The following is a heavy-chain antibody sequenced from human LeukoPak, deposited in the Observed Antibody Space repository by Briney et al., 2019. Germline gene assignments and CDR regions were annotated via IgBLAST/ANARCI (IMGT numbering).Heavy chain of an antibody. CDR2: IYYSGST. Sequence: SETLSLTCTVSGGSIRSYYWSWIRQPPGKGLEWVGYIYYSGSTNYNPSLKSRVTISVDTSKNQFSLKLSSVTAADTAVYYCARSFSSGYYSSYYFDYWGQGTLVTVSS. J-gene: IGHJ4*02. D-gene: IGHD3-22*01. V-gene: IGHV4-59*01. CDR1: GGSIRSYY. CDR3: ARSFSSGYYSSYYFDY.